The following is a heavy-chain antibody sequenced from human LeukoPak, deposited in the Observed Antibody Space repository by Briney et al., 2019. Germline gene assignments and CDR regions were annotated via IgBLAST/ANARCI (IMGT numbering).Heavy chain of an antibody. J-gene: IGHJ4*02. CDR1: EFSVGSNY. V-gene: IGHV3-66*01. D-gene: IGHD3-3*01. CDR2: IYSGGST. Sequence: GGSLRLSCAASEFSVGSNYMSWVRRAPGKGLEWVSLIYSGGSTNYADSVKGRFTISRDSSKNTLYLQMNSLRAEDTAVYYCAIVRFLEWLSNPRFDYWGQGTLVTVSS. CDR3: AIVRFLEWLSNPRFDY.